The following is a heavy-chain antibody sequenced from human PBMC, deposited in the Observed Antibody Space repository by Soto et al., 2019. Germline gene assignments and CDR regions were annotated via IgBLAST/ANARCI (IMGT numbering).Heavy chain of an antibody. D-gene: IGHD3-10*01. Sequence: SETLSLTCTVSGGSISSYYWSWIRQPPGKGLEWIGYIYYSGSTNYNPSLKSRVTISVDTSKNPFSLKLCSVTAADTAVYYCARVLITMVRGVDYYYYYYMDVWGKGTTVTVSS. CDR2: IYYSGST. V-gene: IGHV4-59*01. CDR1: GGSISSYY. J-gene: IGHJ6*03. CDR3: ARVLITMVRGVDYYYYYYMDV.